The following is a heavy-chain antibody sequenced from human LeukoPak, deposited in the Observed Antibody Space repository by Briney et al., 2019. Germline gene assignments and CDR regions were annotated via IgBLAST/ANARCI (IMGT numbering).Heavy chain of an antibody. CDR1: GGSISGYY. Sequence: SETLSLTCTVSGGSISGYYWSWIRQPPGKGLEWIGYIYYSGSTNYNPSLKSRVTISVDTSKNQFSLKLSSMTAADTAVYYCARDPSTVTTSGGLDYWGQGTLVTVSS. D-gene: IGHD4-17*01. J-gene: IGHJ4*02. CDR3: ARDPSTVTTSGGLDY. V-gene: IGHV4-59*12. CDR2: IYYSGST.